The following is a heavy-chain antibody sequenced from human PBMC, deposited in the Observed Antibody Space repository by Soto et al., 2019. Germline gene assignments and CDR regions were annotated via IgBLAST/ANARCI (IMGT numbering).Heavy chain of an antibody. V-gene: IGHV1-69*13. CDR1: GGTFSSYA. CDR2: IIPIFGTA. J-gene: IGHJ5*02. Sequence: GASVKVSCKASGGTFSSYAISWVRQAPEQGLEWMGGIIPIFGTANYAQKFQGRVTITADESTSTAYMELSSLRSEDTAVYYCARVQYSSSWYNWFDPWGQGTLVTVSS. CDR3: ARVQYSSSWYNWFDP. D-gene: IGHD6-13*01.